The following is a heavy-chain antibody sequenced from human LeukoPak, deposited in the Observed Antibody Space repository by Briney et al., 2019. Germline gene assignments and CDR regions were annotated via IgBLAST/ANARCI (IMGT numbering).Heavy chain of an antibody. V-gene: IGHV1-2*07. D-gene: IGHD6-13*01. CDR2: INPNSGGT. CDR1: GYIFTGYY. CDR3: ARDRPPQLVRPFDY. Sequence: GASVKVSCKASGYIFTGYYMHWVRQAPGQGLEWMGWINPNSGGTNYAHKFQGRVTMTRDTSISTAYMELGRLRSDDTAVYYCARDRPPQLVRPFDYWGQGTLVTVSS. J-gene: IGHJ4*02.